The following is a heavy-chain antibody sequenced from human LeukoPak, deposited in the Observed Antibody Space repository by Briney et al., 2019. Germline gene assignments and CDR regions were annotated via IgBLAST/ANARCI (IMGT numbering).Heavy chain of an antibody. CDR2: VSQDEVTK. J-gene: IGHJ4*02. D-gene: IGHD1-14*01. CDR3: AKDVPASWAPDY. CDR1: GFTFSDYF. V-gene: IGHV3-30*18. Sequence: GGSLRLSCAASGFTFSDYFMHWVRQVPGKGLEWVASVSQDEVTKLYVDSVKGRFTISRDNFKNTLYLRMNSLIGEDTAVYYCAKDVPASWAPDYWGQGTLVAVSS.